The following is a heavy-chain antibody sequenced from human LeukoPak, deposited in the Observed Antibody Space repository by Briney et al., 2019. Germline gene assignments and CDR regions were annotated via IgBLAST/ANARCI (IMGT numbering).Heavy chain of an antibody. CDR3: ARGQSGIAAAGTLYY. Sequence: PSETLSLTCAVYGGSFSGYYWSWIRQPPGKGLEWIGEIDHSGSTNYNPSLKSRVTISVDTSKNQFSLKLSSVTAADTAVYYCARGQSGIAAAGTLYYWGQGTLVTVSS. V-gene: IGHV4-34*01. CDR1: GGSFSGYY. J-gene: IGHJ4*02. CDR2: IDHSGST. D-gene: IGHD6-13*01.